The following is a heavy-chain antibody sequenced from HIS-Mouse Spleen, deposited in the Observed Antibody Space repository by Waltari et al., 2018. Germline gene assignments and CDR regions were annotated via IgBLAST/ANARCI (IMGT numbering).Heavy chain of an antibody. Sequence: QLQLQESGPGLVKPSETLSLTCTVSGGSISSSSYYWGWIRQPPGKGLEWIGIIYYRGSTYSNPSLKSRVTISVDTSKNQFSLKLSSVTAADTAVYYCAREIPYSSSWYDWYFDLWGRGTLVTVSS. J-gene: IGHJ2*01. CDR3: AREIPYSSSWYDWYFDL. CDR1: GGSISSSSYY. V-gene: IGHV4-39*07. D-gene: IGHD6-13*01. CDR2: IYYRGST.